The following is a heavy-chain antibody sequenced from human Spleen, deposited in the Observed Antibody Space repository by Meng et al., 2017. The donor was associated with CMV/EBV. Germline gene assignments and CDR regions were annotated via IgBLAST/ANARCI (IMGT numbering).Heavy chain of an antibody. J-gene: IGHJ5*02. D-gene: IGHD1-1*01. CDR3: ARDLSNWNHNWFDP. V-gene: IGHV4-59*01. Sequence: SETLSLTCTVSGGSIKGYSWSWIRQTPGRGLEWIGYLFDSETTIYNPSLKSRVTISLDTSKNQFSLNLRSVTAADTAVYYCARDLSNWNHNWFDPWGQGTLVTVSS. CDR2: LFDSETT. CDR1: GGSIKGYS.